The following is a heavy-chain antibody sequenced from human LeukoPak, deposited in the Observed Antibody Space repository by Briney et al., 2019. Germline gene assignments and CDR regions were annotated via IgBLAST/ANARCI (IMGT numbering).Heavy chain of an antibody. CDR3: ARGYYDFWSGYSYYFDY. D-gene: IGHD3-3*01. J-gene: IGHJ4*02. CDR2: ITNDGSST. CDR1: GLTFSSHW. V-gene: IGHV3-74*01. Sequence: PGGSLRLSCAASGLTFSSHWMHWVRQAPGKGLVWVSRITNDGSSTTYADSVKGRFTISRDNAKNMLYLQVNSLRAEDTAVYYCARGYYDFWSGYSYYFDYWGQGTLVTVSS.